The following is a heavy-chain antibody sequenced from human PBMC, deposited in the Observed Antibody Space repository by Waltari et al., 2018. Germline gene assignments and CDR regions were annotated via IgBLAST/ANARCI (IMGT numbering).Heavy chain of an antibody. V-gene: IGHV4-30-4*01. CDR3: AKGAGDQPPKFDP. J-gene: IGHJ5*02. D-gene: IGHD7-27*01. CDR1: GGSINNGHYY. Sequence: QVQLQESGPGLVTPSQTLSLICSVSGGSINNGHYYWAWIRQPPGKGLEWIGYIYYTGTTYYSPSLKSRVFISLDRTRNQFSLNVTSMTAADSAVYYCAKGAGDQPPKFDPWGQGTLVSVSS. CDR2: IYYTGTT.